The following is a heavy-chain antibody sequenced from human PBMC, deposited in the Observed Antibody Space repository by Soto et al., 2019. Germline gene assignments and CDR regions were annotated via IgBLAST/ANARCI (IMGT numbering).Heavy chain of an antibody. Sequence: ASVKVSCKASGYTFTSYGISWVRQAPGQGLEWMGWISAYNGNTNYAQKLQGGVTMTTDTSTSTAYMELRSLRSDDTAVYYCARGLGYYYDSSGYYHLDYWGQGTLVTV. V-gene: IGHV1-18*01. CDR3: ARGLGYYYDSSGYYHLDY. CDR2: ISAYNGNT. CDR1: GYTFTSYG. D-gene: IGHD3-22*01. J-gene: IGHJ4*02.